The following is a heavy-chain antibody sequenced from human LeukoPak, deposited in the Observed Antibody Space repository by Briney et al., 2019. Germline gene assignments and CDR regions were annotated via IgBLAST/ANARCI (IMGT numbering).Heavy chain of an antibody. CDR1: GHSLTSGHY. D-gene: IGHD3-10*01. J-gene: IGHJ4*02. V-gene: IGHV4-38-2*02. CDR3: ASAPFHGSGFDY. Sequence: SETLLLTCTVSGHSLTSGHYWGWIRPPPGKGLEGIRKIYHSGTTYYNPSLKSRVTISVATTKSQLTLKLSSVTAADTAVYYCASAPFHGSGFDYWGQGTLVTVSS. CDR2: IYHSGTT.